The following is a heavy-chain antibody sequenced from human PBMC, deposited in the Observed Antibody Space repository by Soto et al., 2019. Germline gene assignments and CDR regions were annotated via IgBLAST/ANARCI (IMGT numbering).Heavy chain of an antibody. CDR3: ARWVGGSMYDNSGKYDS. J-gene: IGHJ5*01. V-gene: IGHV3-30*03. CDR2: VSNDGIRK. D-gene: IGHD3-22*01. Sequence: QVQLVESGGGVVQPGRSLRLTCAASGFIFSGSGMHWVRQAPGKGLEWVALVSNDGIRKYYGDSVKGRFTISRDNAENTLYQQMNSLRAEDTAVEYCARWVGGSMYDNSGKYDSWGQGTLVTVSS. CDR1: GFIFSGSG.